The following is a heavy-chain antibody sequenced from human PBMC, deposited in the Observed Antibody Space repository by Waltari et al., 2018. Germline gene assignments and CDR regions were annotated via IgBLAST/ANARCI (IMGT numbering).Heavy chain of an antibody. D-gene: IGHD3-22*01. J-gene: IGHJ4*02. CDR2: IYHSGST. Sequence: QVQLQESGPGLVKPSETLSLTCAVPGYSISRGYYWGWIRQPPGKGLEWIGSIYHSGSTYYNPSLKSRVTISVDTSKNQFSLKLSSVTAADTAVYYCARPDSSGYSHYFDYWGQGTLVTVSS. CDR3: ARPDSSGYSHYFDY. CDR1: GYSISRGYY. V-gene: IGHV4-38-2*01.